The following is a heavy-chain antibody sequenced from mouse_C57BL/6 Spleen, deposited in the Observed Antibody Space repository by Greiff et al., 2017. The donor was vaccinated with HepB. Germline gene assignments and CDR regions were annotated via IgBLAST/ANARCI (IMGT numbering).Heavy chain of an antibody. CDR3: ARSGYEGFYAMDY. D-gene: IGHD3-1*01. Sequence: EVQVVESGGGLVKPGGSLKLSCAASGFTFSDYGMHWVRQAPEKGLEWVAYISSGSSTIYYADTVKGRFTISRDNAKNTLFMQMTSLRSEDTAMYYFARSGYEGFYAMDYWGQGTSVTVAS. CDR1: GFTFSDYG. CDR2: ISSGSSTI. J-gene: IGHJ4*01. V-gene: IGHV5-17*01.